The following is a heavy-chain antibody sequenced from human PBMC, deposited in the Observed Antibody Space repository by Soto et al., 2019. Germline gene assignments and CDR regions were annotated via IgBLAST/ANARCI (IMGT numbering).Heavy chain of an antibody. V-gene: IGHV3-23*01. CDR2: TSGSGGST. CDR1: VFTFSSYA. Sequence: WGYLRISSAASVFTFSSYAMSMVRQAPGQGLEWVSPTSGSGGSTYYADSVKGRFTISRDNSKNTLYLQMNSLRAEDTAVYYCAKAGSRITIFGVVIGPMGFWGQGTMVTVSS. D-gene: IGHD3-3*01. J-gene: IGHJ4*02. CDR3: AKAGSRITIFGVVIGPMGF.